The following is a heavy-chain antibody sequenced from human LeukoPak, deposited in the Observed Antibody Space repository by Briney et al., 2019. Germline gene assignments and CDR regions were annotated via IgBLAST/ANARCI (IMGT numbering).Heavy chain of an antibody. Sequence: GESLKISCRGSGNSFFAYWIAWVRQMPGKGLEYMGIIYPDDSRARYSPSFQGQVTISVDMSISTAYLQWSILKASDTAIYFCARFSGPTFAHNRFDPWGQGTLVTVSS. J-gene: IGHJ5*02. CDR2: IYPDDSRA. D-gene: IGHD2/OR15-2a*01. CDR3: ARFSGPTFAHNRFDP. CDR1: GNSFFAYW. V-gene: IGHV5-51*01.